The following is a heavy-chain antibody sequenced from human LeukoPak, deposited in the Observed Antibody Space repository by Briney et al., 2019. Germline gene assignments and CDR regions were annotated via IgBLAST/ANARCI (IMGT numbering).Heavy chain of an antibody. V-gene: IGHV1-69*13. J-gene: IGHJ4*02. D-gene: IGHD2-15*01. Sequence: ASVKVSCKASGYTFTSYGISWVRQAPGQGLEWMGGIIPIFGTANYAQKFQGRVTITADESTSTAYMELSSLRSEDTAVYYCARVLSPMVADDFDYWGQGTLVTVSS. CDR2: IIPIFGTA. CDR3: ARVLSPMVADDFDY. CDR1: GYTFTSYG.